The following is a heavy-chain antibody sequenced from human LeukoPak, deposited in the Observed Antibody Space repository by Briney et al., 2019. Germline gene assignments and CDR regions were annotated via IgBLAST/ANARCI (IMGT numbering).Heavy chain of an antibody. D-gene: IGHD4-17*01. V-gene: IGHV3-33*06. Sequence: PGGSLRLSCAASGFTFSSYGMHWVRQAPGKGLEWVAVIWYDGSSKYYADSVKGRFTISRDNSKNTLYLQMNSLRAEDTAVYYCAKDYGDYVGNAFDIWGRGTMVTVSS. CDR3: AKDYGDYVGNAFDI. CDR1: GFTFSSYG. CDR2: IWYDGSSK. J-gene: IGHJ3*02.